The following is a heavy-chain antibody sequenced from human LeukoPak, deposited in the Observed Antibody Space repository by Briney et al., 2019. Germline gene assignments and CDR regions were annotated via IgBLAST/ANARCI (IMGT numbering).Heavy chain of an antibody. Sequence: PGASVKVSCKASGGTFSSYAISWVRQAPGQGLEWMGGIIPIFGTANYAQKFQGRVTITADESTSTAYMELSSLRSEDTAVYYCARGSCSSTSRGACYDFWSGYIGSRGMDVWGQGITVTVSS. V-gene: IGHV1-69*13. CDR2: IIPIFGTA. D-gene: IGHD3-3*01. CDR1: GGTFSSYA. CDR3: ARGSCSSTSRGACYDFWSGYIGSRGMDV. J-gene: IGHJ6*02.